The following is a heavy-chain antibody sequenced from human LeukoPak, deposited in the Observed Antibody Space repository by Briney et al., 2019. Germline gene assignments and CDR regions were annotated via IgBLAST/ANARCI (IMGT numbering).Heavy chain of an antibody. CDR1: GYTFTSYY. J-gene: IGHJ4*02. CDR2: INPSGGST. V-gene: IGHV1-46*01. CDR3: ARDGVATTDNSRYYFDY. D-gene: IGHD5-24*01. Sequence: GASVTGSCKASGYTFTSYYMHWVRQAPGQGLEWMGIINPSGGSTNFAQKFQGRVTMTRDTSTSTVYMDLSSLRSEDTAVYYCARDGVATTDNSRYYFDYWGQGTLVTVSS.